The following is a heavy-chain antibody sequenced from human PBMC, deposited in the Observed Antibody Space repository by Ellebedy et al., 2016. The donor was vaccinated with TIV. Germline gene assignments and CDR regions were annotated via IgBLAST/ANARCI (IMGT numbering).Heavy chain of an antibody. J-gene: IGHJ4*02. CDR2: ISGPNT. CDR1: GFTVSSYG. D-gene: IGHD5/OR15-5a*01. CDR3: AREIFVSVPETLYLDG. Sequence: GESLKISCAASGFTVSSYGMSWVRRTPGKGLEWVSAISGPNTYYADSVKGRFTISRDNSKNIVYLQMSSLRGEDTAIYYCAREIFVSVPETLYLDGWGQGALVTVSS. V-gene: IGHV3-23*01.